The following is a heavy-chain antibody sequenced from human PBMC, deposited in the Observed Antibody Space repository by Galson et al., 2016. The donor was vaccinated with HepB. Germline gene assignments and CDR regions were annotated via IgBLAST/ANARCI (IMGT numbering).Heavy chain of an antibody. J-gene: IGHJ3*01. D-gene: IGHD1-7*01. CDR2: IYYGGSI. CDR3: ARGDWNSPSGGFEV. Sequence: SETLSLTCTISGASINSSYWNWIRQTPEKGLEWIGYIYYGGSISYNPSLKNRVTISVDTSQFSLKLNSVTASDTAVYYCARGDWNSPSGGFEVWGQGTVVTVSS. CDR1: GASINSSY. V-gene: IGHV4-59*13.